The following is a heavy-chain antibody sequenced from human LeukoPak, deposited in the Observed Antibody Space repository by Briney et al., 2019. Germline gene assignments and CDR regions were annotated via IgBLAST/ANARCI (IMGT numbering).Heavy chain of an antibody. Sequence: GGSLRLSCAASGFIFSSYAMSWVRQAPGKGLEWVSYISSSSTSMYYADSVKGRFTISRDNARNSLYLQMNSLRAEDTAVYYCARQNGAGYYYYFDSWGQGTLVTVSS. CDR1: GFIFSSYA. CDR3: ARQNGAGYYYYFDS. J-gene: IGHJ4*02. D-gene: IGHD3-22*01. CDR2: ISSSSTSM. V-gene: IGHV3-48*01.